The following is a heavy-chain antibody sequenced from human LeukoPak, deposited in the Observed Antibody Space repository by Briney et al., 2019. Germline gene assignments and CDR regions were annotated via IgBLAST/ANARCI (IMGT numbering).Heavy chain of an antibody. CDR1: GFTFSSYA. J-gene: IGHJ4*02. CDR2: ISYDGSNK. D-gene: IGHD3-16*01. CDR3: ATLGVY. Sequence: QPGRSLRLSCAASGFTFSSYAMHWVRQAPGKGLEWVAVISYDGSNKYYADSVKGRFTISRDNSKNTLYLQMNSRRAEDTAVYYCATLGVYWGQGTLVTVSS. V-gene: IGHV3-30-3*01.